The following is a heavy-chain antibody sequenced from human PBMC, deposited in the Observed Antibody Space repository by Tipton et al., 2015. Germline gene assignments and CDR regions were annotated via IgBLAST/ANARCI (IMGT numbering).Heavy chain of an antibody. CDR2: YYYTGAT. V-gene: IGHV4-39*02. J-gene: IGHJ4*02. Sequence: LRLSCTVSGGSISVSSVYWGWIRQSPGKGLEWIGSYYYTGATYYNPSLKSRVNISADRSKDHFSLRLTSVAAADTAVYYCARGPASGITSPYYFDYWGQGALVTVSS. CDR3: ARGPASGITSPYYFDY. CDR1: GGSISVSSVY. D-gene: IGHD1-14*01.